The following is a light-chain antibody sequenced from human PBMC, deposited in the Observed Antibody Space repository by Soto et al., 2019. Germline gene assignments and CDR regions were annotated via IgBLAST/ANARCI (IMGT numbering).Light chain of an antibody. J-gene: IGKJ1*01. Sequence: EIVLTQSPATLSSFPGDRVTLSCWASQYINTRLAWYQHRPGQAPRLLIYQTSIRAAGIPARFSASGSGTDFTLTISRLEPEDFAVYYCQQYGSLSWTFGQGTKVDIK. CDR1: QYINTR. V-gene: IGKV3-20*01. CDR2: QTS. CDR3: QQYGSLSWT.